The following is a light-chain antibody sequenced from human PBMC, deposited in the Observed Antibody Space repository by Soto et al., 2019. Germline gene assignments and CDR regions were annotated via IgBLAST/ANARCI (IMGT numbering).Light chain of an antibody. CDR1: QSVSSY. Sequence: EIVLTQSPATLSLSPGDRATLSCRASQSVSSYLAWYQQKPGQAPRLLIYDASNRATGIPARFSGSGSGTXXXXXIXTLEPEDFAVYYCQQRSNWPSTFGGGTKVEIK. CDR3: QQRSNWPST. V-gene: IGKV3-11*01. J-gene: IGKJ4*01. CDR2: DAS.